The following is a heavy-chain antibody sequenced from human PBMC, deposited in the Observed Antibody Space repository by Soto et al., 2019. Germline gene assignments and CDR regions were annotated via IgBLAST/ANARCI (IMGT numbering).Heavy chain of an antibody. V-gene: IGHV3-21*01. J-gene: IGHJ5*02. D-gene: IGHD6-13*01. CDR1: GFTFSSYS. Sequence: EVQLVESGGGLVKPGGSLRLSCAASGFTFSSYSMNWVRQAPGKGLEWVSSISSSSSYIYYEDSVKGRFTISRDNAKNSLYLQMNSLRAEDTAVYYCARAAAESRWFDPWGQGTLVTVSS. CDR2: ISSSSSYI. CDR3: ARAAAESRWFDP.